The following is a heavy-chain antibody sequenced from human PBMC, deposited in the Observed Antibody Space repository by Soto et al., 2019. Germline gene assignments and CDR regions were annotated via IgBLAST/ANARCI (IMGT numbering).Heavy chain of an antibody. D-gene: IGHD2-15*01. CDR2: ILSDGSQT. Sequence: QVQLVESGGGVVQPGRSLRLSCAASGFTFSSYGMHWVRQAPGKGLEWVAVILSDGSQTRHADSVKGRFTISRDNSRNTMYLQMDRLRAEDTAVYYCVRDDIGDPNGFDIWGQGTMVTVSS. V-gene: IGHV3-33*01. CDR3: VRDDIGDPNGFDI. CDR1: GFTFSSYG. J-gene: IGHJ3*02.